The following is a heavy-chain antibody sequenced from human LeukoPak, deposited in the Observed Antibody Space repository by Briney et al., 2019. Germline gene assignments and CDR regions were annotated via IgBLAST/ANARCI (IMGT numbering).Heavy chain of an antibody. CDR2: IHYSGST. V-gene: IGHV4-61*01. J-gene: IGHJ6*03. CDR1: GGSISSSSYY. Sequence: SETLSLTCTVSGGSISSSSYYWSWIRQPPGRGLEWIGYIHYSGSTNYNPSLKSRVTISVDTSKNQFSLKLSSVTAADTAVYYCASVWRCSSSWSIYYYYYYMDVWGKGTTVTVSS. D-gene: IGHD6-13*01. CDR3: ASVWRCSSSWSIYYYYYYMDV.